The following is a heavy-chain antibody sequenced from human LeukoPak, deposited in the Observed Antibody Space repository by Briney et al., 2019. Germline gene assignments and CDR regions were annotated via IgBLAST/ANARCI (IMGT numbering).Heavy chain of an antibody. CDR2: INHSGST. CDR1: GGSFSGYY. CDR3: VRGGGIAAAGKVSGY. J-gene: IGHJ4*02. Sequence: SETLSLTCAVYGGSFSGYYWSWIRQPPGKGLEWLGEINHSGSTNYNPSLKSRVTISVDTSKNQFSLKLSSVTAADTAVYYCVRGGGIAAAGKVSGYWGQGTLVTVSS. V-gene: IGHV4-34*01. D-gene: IGHD6-13*01.